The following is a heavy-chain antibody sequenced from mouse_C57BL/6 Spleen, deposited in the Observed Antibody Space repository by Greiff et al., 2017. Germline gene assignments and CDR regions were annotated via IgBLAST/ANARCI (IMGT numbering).Heavy chain of an antibody. J-gene: IGHJ1*03. CDR2: IDPSDSET. CDR3: ARYSNHWYFDV. D-gene: IGHD2-5*01. V-gene: IGHV1-52*01. CDR1: GYTFTSYW. Sequence: QVQLQQPGAELVRPGSSVKLSCKASGYTFTSYWMHWVKQRPIQGLEWIGNIDPSDSETHYNQKFKDKATLTVDKSSSTAYMQLSSLTFEDSAVYYCARYSNHWYFDVWGTGTTVTVSS.